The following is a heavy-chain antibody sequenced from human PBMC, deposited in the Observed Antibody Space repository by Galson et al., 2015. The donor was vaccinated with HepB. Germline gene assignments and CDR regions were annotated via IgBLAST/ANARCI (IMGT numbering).Heavy chain of an antibody. CDR1: GFAVNSNY. V-gene: IGHV3-66*01. J-gene: IGHJ4*02. CDR2: IYSGGST. Sequence: SLRLSCAASGFAVNSNYMSWVRQAPGKGLEWVSFIYSGGSTNYADSVKGRFTISSDNSKNTLYLQMNSLRAEDTAVYYCARGATQALGYWGQGTLVTVSS. D-gene: IGHD7-27*01. CDR3: ARGATQALGY.